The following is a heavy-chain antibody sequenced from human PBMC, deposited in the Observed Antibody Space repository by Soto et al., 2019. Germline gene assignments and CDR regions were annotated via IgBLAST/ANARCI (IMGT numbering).Heavy chain of an antibody. CDR2: ISAYNGNT. J-gene: IGHJ6*02. CDR3: ASVKYSPPYYYYYGMDV. V-gene: IGHV1-18*01. Sequence: QVQLVQSGAEVKKPGASVKVSCTASGYTFTSYGISWVRQAPGQGLEWMGWISAYNGNTNYAQKLQGRVTMTTDAYTSTAYMELRSLRSDDTAVYYCASVKYSPPYYYYYGMDVWGQGTTVTVSS. CDR1: GYTFTSYG. D-gene: IGHD5-18*01.